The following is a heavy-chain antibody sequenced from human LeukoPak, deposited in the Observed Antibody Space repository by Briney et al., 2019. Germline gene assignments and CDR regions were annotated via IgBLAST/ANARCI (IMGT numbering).Heavy chain of an antibody. CDR2: TRNKANSYTT. V-gene: IGHV3-72*01. CDR1: GFTFSDHY. CDR3: ARGIWSGYHYQFDY. J-gene: IGHJ4*02. D-gene: IGHD3-3*01. Sequence: PGGSLRLSCAASGFTFSDHYMDWVRQAPGKGLEWVGRTRNKANSYTTEYAASVKGRFTISRDDSKNSLYLQMNSLKTEDTAVYYCARGIWSGYHYQFDYWGQGTLVTVSS.